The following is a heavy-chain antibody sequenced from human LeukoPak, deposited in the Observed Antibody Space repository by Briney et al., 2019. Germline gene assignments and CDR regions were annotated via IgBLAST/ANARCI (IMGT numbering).Heavy chain of an antibody. CDR3: ARMSIAARPVDPSFDY. J-gene: IGHJ4*02. D-gene: IGHD6-6*01. CDR1: GFTFSSYS. CDR2: ISSSSSYI. V-gene: IGHV3-21*01. Sequence: GGSLRLSCAASGFTFSSYSMNWVRQAPGKGLEWVSSISSSSSYIYYADSVKGRFTISRDNAKNSLYLQMNSLRAEDTAVYYCARMSIAARPVDPSFDYWGQGTLVTVSS.